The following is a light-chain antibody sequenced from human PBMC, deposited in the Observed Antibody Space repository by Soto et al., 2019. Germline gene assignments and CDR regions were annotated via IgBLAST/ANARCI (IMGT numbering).Light chain of an antibody. CDR1: QSVLYSSNNKNY. V-gene: IGKV4-1*01. J-gene: IGKJ4*01. Sequence: DIVMTQSPDSLAVSLGERATINCKSSQSVLYSSNNKNYLAWYQQRPGQPPKLLIYWASTRESGVPDRFSGCGSGTDFTLAISSLQAEDAAVYYCQQHFSIPLSFGGGTKVEIK. CDR3: QQHFSIPLS. CDR2: WAS.